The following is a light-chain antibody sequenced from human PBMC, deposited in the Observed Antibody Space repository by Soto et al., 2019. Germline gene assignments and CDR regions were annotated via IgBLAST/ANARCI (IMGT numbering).Light chain of an antibody. J-gene: IGKJ5*01. V-gene: IGKV3-15*01. CDR2: DAS. CDR1: QSVSRY. CDR3: QQCSDWPLFT. Sequence: EIVMTQSPATLSVSPGETATLSCRASQSVSRYLAWYQHRPGQAPRLLIYDASTRATGIPARFSGSGSGTDFTLTISGLQSEVFSVYSGQQCSDWPLFTFGQGTRLEIK.